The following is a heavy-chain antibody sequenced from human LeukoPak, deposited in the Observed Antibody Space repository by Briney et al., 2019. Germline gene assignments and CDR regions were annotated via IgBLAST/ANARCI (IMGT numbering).Heavy chain of an antibody. V-gene: IGHV3-49*03. D-gene: IGHD5-18*01. J-gene: IGHJ4*02. Sequence: GGSLRLSCTASGFTFGDYAVSWFRQAPGKGLEWVGFIRSKGYGGTKEYAASVKGRFTISRDDSKSIAYLQMNSLKTEDTAVYYCTRVLGYNFGYRFDYWGQGTLVTVSS. CDR2: IRSKGYGGTK. CDR1: GFTFGDYA. CDR3: TRVLGYNFGYRFDY.